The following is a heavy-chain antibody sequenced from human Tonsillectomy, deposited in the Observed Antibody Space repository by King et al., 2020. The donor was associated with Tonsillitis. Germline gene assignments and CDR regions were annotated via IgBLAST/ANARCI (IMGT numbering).Heavy chain of an antibody. CDR2: ISGSGGST. J-gene: IGHJ4*02. CDR3: AKIPCPYCGGDLFDY. D-gene: IGHD2-21*02. CDR1: GFAFSSYA. Sequence: VQLVESGGGLVQPGGSLRLSCAASGFAFSSYAMTWVRQAPGKGLEWVSGISGSGGSTYYADSVKGRFTISRDNSKNTLYVQMNSLRAEDTAVYYCAKIPCPYCGGDLFDYWGQGTLVTVSS. V-gene: IGHV3-23*04.